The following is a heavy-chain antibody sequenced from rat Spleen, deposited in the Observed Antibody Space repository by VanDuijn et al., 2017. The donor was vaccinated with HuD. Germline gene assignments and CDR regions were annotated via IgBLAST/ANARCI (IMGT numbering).Heavy chain of an antibody. J-gene: IGHJ2*01. D-gene: IGHD1-12*03. CDR2: IVNKGSIT. Sequence: EVQLVASDGGLEQPGRSLRLSCAASGCTLRDHYMAWVGHAPTKGLEGVATIVNKGSITYYRDSVKGPFTISRDNAKSSLYLQMDSLRSEDTATYYCTTGYYDGYYLVFDYWGQGVMVTVSS. CDR1: GCTLRDHY. CDR3: TTGYYDGYYLVFDY. V-gene: IGHV5-20*01.